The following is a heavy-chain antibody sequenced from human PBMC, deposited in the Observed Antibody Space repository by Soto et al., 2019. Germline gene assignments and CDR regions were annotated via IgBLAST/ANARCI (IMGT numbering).Heavy chain of an antibody. J-gene: IGHJ6*01. V-gene: IGHV3-33*01. CDR3: ARDIVATSFSRGVYYYYGMDV. CDR1: GFTFSSYG. D-gene: IGHD5-12*01. CDR2: IWYDGSNK. Sequence: PGGSLRLSCAASGFTFSSYGMHWVRQAPGKGLEWVAVIWYDGSNKYYADSVKGRFTISRDNSKNTLYLQMNSLRAEDTAVYYCARDIVATSFSRGVYYYYGMDVWGQGTTVTVSS.